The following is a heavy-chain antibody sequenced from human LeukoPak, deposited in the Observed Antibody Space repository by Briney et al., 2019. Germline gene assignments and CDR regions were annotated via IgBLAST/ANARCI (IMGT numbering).Heavy chain of an antibody. D-gene: IGHD4-23*01. V-gene: IGHV1-46*01. J-gene: IGHJ5*02. Sequence: ASVTVSCKASGYTFTSYYMHWVRQAPGQGLEWMGIINPSGGSTSYAQKFQGRVTMTRDMSTSTDYMELSSLRSEDTAVYYCARDNSVEDTAWWFDPWGQGTLVTVSS. CDR2: INPSGGST. CDR1: GYTFTSYY. CDR3: ARDNSVEDTAWWFDP.